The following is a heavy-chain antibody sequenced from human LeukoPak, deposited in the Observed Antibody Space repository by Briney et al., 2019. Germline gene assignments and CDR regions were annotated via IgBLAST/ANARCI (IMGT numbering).Heavy chain of an antibody. CDR2: INHSGST. D-gene: IGHD3-22*01. Sequence: PSETLSLTCAVYGGSFSGYCWSWVRQPPGKGLEWIGEINHSGSTNYNPSLKSRVTISVDTSRNQFSLKLSSVTAADTAVYYCARPGLQTYYYDSSGYYNVDWGQGTLVTVSS. CDR3: ARPGLQTYYYDSSGYYNVD. J-gene: IGHJ4*02. CDR1: GGSFSGYC. V-gene: IGHV4-34*01.